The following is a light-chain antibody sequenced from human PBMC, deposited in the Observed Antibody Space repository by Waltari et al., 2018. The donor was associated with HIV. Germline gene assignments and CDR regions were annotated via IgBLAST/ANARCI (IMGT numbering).Light chain of an antibody. CDR3: QSYDSGLSVV. CDR1: SSNIGAGFA. V-gene: IGLV1-40*01. J-gene: IGLJ3*02. Sequence: QSVLTQPPSVSGAPGQRVTISCPGNSSNIGAGFAVPWYQQLPETAPKLRISGDTNRPSGVPDRFSGSNSGTSASLASTGLQAEDEADYYCQSYDSGLSVVFGGGTKLTVL. CDR2: GDT.